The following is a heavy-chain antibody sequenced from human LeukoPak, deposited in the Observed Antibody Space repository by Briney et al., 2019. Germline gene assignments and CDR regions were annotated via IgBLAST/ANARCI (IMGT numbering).Heavy chain of an antibody. J-gene: IGHJ4*02. CDR1: GYTFTGYY. CDR3: ARDSADPIAAASNFDY. D-gene: IGHD6-13*01. Sequence: GASVKVSCKASGYTFTGYYMHWVRQAPGQGLEWMGIINPSGGSTSYAQKFQGRVTMTRDMSTSTVYMELSSLGSEDTAVYYCARDSADPIAAASNFDYWGQGTLVTVSS. V-gene: IGHV1-46*01. CDR2: INPSGGST.